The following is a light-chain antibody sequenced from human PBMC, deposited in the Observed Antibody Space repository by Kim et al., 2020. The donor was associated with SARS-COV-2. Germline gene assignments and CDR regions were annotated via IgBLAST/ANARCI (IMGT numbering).Light chain of an antibody. Sequence: TISCTGGSSHIGAVYDVYWYQQLPGTAPKLLIYGNRNRPSGVPDRFSGSKSASSASLAITGLQAEDEADYYCQSYDSSLSGWVFGGGTQLTVL. CDR3: QSYDSSLSGWV. J-gene: IGLJ3*02. CDR1: SSHIGAVYD. V-gene: IGLV1-40*01. CDR2: GNR.